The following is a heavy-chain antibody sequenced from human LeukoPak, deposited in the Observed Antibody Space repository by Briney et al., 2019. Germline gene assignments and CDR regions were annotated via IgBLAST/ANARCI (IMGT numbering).Heavy chain of an antibody. V-gene: IGHV2-70*04. CDR2: IDWDDAK. D-gene: IGHD6-19*01. J-gene: IGHJ4*02. CDR3: ARSGYSSAGKFDS. CDR1: GFSPRTLGMR. Sequence: SGPALVKPTQTLTLTCTFSGFSPRTLGMRVNWIRQPPGKALEWLSRIDWDDAKFYSSSLKTRPTISKDTSKNQVVLTMTDMDPVDTATYYCARSGYSSAGKFDSWGQGTLVTVSS.